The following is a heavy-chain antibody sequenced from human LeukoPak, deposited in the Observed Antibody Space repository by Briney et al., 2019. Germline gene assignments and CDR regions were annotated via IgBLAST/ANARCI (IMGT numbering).Heavy chain of an antibody. Sequence: SETLSLTCTVSGGSISSSSYYWGWIRQPPGKGLEWIGSIYYSGSTYYNPSLKSRVTISVDTSKNQFSLKLSSVTAADTAVYYCARRGAGSDFWSGYYRTFDYWGQGTLVTVSS. J-gene: IGHJ4*02. CDR1: GGSISSSSYY. D-gene: IGHD3-3*01. CDR3: ARRGAGSDFWSGYYRTFDY. CDR2: IYYSGST. V-gene: IGHV4-39*01.